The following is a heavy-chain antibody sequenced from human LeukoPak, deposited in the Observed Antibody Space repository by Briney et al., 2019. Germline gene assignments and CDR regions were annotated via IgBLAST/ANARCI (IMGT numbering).Heavy chain of an antibody. D-gene: IGHD3-22*01. V-gene: IGHV1-69*13. CDR3: ARDSSGYSYNWFDP. Sequence: ASVKVSCKASGYTFTSYGISWVRQAPGQGLEWMGGIIPIFGAANYAQKFQGRVTITADESTSTAYMELSSLRSEDTAVYYCARDSSGYSYNWFDPWGQGTLVTVSS. J-gene: IGHJ5*02. CDR1: GYTFTSYG. CDR2: IIPIFGAA.